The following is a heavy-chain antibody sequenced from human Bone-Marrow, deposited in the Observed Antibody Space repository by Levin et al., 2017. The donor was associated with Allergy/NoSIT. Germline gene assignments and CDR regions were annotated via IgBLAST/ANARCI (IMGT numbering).Heavy chain of an antibody. CDR2: IHPRDSDT. D-gene: IGHD2-15*01. CDR3: VRQGGFCSGGSCYGGLDV. Sequence: GASVKVSCKASGYSFSSYWIGWVRQMPGKGLEWMGIIHPRDSDTTYSPSFQGQVTISADKSTRTANLQWSSLKASDTATYYCVRQGGFCSGGSCYGGLDVWGQGTTVTVSS. V-gene: IGHV5-51*01. J-gene: IGHJ6*02. CDR1: GYSFSSYW.